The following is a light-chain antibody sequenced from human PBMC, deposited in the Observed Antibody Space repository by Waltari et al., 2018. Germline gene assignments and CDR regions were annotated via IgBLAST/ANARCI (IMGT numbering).Light chain of an antibody. V-gene: IGLV2-11*01. J-gene: IGLJ2*01. Sequence: QSALTQPRSVSGSPGQSVTISCTGTSSDVGGYNYVTWYQHHPGKAPKLLLYDVYKRPSGVPDRFSCAKSGNTASLTISGLQVEDEADYYCCSYAGSYTLIFGGGTKLTVL. CDR2: DVY. CDR1: SSDVGGYNY. CDR3: CSYAGSYTLI.